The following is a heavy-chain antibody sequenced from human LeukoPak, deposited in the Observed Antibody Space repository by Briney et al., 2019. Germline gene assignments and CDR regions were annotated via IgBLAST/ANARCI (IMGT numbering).Heavy chain of an antibody. CDR1: GFTFSSYA. CDR2: ISGSGGST. Sequence: GGSLRLSCAASGFTFSSYAMSWVRQAPGKGLEWVSLISGSGGSTYHADSVKGRFTISRDNSKNTLYLQMNSLRVEDTAVYHCAKDGGWGSSWYNRGYGMDVWGQGTTVTVSS. V-gene: IGHV3-23*01. J-gene: IGHJ6*02. D-gene: IGHD6-13*01. CDR3: AKDGGWGSSWYNRGYGMDV.